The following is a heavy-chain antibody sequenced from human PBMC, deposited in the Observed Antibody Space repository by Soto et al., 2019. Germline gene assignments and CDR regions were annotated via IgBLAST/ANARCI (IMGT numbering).Heavy chain of an antibody. Sequence: SETMSLTCSVPGADLNSVNYYWSWIRKVPGKGLEWIGHLYVTGSVDYNPSLRDRITISQDTSERQFSLNLRLVTPADTAGYYCARLRIATNSYTWFAPWGQGTLVTVSS. V-gene: IGHV4-31*02. D-gene: IGHD2-21*01. J-gene: IGHJ5*02. CDR3: ARLRIATNSYTWFAP. CDR1: GADLNSVNYY. CDR2: LYVTGSV.